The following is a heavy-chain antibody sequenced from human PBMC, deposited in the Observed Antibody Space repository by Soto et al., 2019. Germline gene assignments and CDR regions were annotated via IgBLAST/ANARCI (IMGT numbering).Heavy chain of an antibody. CDR3: ARGRDSFDP. J-gene: IGHJ5*02. V-gene: IGHV4-39*07. CDR1: GGSISSSSYY. Sequence: SETLSLTCTVSGGSISSSSYYWVWIRQPPGKGLEWIGSINHSGSTNYNPSLKSRVTISVDTSKNQFSLKLSSVTAADTAVYYCARGRDSFDPWGQGTLVTVSS. CDR2: INHSGST. D-gene: IGHD2-15*01.